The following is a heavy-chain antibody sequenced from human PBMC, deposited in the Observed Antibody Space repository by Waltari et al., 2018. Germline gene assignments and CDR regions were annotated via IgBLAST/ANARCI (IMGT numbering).Heavy chain of an antibody. Sequence: QITLKESGPTLVRPTQTLTVTCSFSGFSLNTNDVGVGWIRQPPGEALEWLALIYWDDDKRYNPALKSRFTIAKDTSKNQVVRTLTNMDPVDTATYYCARSLYSNGNNFDYWGQGTLVSVSS. J-gene: IGHJ4*02. V-gene: IGHV2-5*02. CDR1: GFSLNTNDVG. D-gene: IGHD4-4*01. CDR3: ARSLYSNGNNFDY. CDR2: IYWDDDK.